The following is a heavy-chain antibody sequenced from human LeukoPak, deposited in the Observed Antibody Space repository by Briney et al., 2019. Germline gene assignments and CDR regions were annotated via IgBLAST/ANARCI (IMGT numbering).Heavy chain of an antibody. D-gene: IGHD3-10*01. CDR3: ARSISAYGSGSNYYYYMDV. V-gene: IGHV4-59*01. J-gene: IGHJ6*03. CDR2: IYYSGST. CDR1: GGSISSYY. Sequence: SETLSLTCTVSGGSISSYYWSWIRQPPGKGLEWIGYIYYSGSTNYNPSLKSRVTISVDTSKNQFSLKLSSVTAADTAVYYCARSISAYGSGSNYYYYMDVWGKGTTVTISS.